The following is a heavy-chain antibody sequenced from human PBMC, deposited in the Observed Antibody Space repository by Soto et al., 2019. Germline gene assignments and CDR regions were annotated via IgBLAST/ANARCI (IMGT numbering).Heavy chain of an antibody. Sequence: VGSLRLSCVASGIEFSNYAMSWVRQAPGKGLEWVSISSASGRSRYHADSVKGRFTISRDNSKNTLYLHMTNLRAEDTAVYYCAKDGNWLDVYFDVWGQGTPVTVSS. CDR1: GIEFSNYA. V-gene: IGHV3-23*01. J-gene: IGHJ4*02. CDR2: SSASGRSR. CDR3: AKDGNWLDVYFDV. D-gene: IGHD6-19*01.